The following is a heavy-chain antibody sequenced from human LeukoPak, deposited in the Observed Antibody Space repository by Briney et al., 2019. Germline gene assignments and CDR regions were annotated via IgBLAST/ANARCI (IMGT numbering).Heavy chain of an antibody. CDR3: AIDPGVVAFHYLDY. J-gene: IGHJ4*02. Sequence: PGGSLRLSCAASGFTFSSHAMAWVRQAPGKGLEWVSAIGGSSGSTYYADSVKGRFTISRDSSKNTVYLQMNNLRADDTAVYYCAIDPGVVAFHYLDYWGQGTLVTVSS. V-gene: IGHV3-23*01. CDR1: GFTFSSHA. CDR2: IGGSSGST. D-gene: IGHD3-3*01.